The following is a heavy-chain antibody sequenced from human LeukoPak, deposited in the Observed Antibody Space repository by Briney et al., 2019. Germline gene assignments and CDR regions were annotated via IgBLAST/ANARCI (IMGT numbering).Heavy chain of an antibody. CDR1: GFTFSDHY. Sequence: PGGSLRLSCAASGFTFSDHYMDWVRQAPGKGLEWVGRTRNKANSYTTEYAASVKGRFTISRDDSKNSLYLQMNSLKTEDTAVYYCAARRTLAYCGGDCPYYYYGMDVWGQGTTVTVSS. CDR3: AARRTLAYCGGDCPYYYYGMDV. D-gene: IGHD2-21*02. J-gene: IGHJ6*02. CDR2: TRNKANSYTT. V-gene: IGHV3-72*01.